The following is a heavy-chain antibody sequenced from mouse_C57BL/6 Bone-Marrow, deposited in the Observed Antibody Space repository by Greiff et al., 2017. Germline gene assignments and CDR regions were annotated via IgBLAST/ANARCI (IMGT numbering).Heavy chain of an antibody. CDR1: GFTFRSYG. Sequence: EVQLVESGGDLVKPGGSLKLSCAASGFTFRSYGMSWVRQTPDKRLEWVATISSGGSYTYYPDSVKGRFTISRDNAKNTLYLQMSSLKSEDTAMYYCARRWLLRTWFAYWGQGTLVTVSA. V-gene: IGHV5-6*01. D-gene: IGHD2-3*01. CDR3: ARRWLLRTWFAY. CDR2: ISSGGSYT. J-gene: IGHJ3*01.